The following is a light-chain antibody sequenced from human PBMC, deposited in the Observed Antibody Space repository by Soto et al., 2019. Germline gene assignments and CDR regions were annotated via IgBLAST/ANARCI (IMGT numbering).Light chain of an antibody. CDR1: QSVSSY. CDR2: GAS. CDR3: QQYGSSPLT. J-gene: IGKJ4*01. V-gene: IGKV3-20*01. Sequence: EIVMTQSPFTLSVSPGERASLSCTASQSVSSYLAWYQQKPGQAPRLLIYGASSRATGIPDRFSGSGSGTDFTLTISRLEPEDFAVYYCQQYGSSPLTFGGGTKVDIK.